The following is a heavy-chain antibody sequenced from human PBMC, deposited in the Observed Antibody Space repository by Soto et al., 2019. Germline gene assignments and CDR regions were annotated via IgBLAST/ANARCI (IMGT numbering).Heavy chain of an antibody. D-gene: IGHD3-10*01. CDR3: VQARGAGSHTTYHFDV. CDR1: GFAFRNYA. V-gene: IGHV3-23*01. J-gene: IGHJ4*02. CDR2: TSGSGGRT. Sequence: EVQLLESGGGLVQPGGSLRLSCAVSGFAFRNYAMSWVRQAPGKGLEWVSDTSGSGGRTGYADSVKGRFTISRDNSQNTLFLQMNSLRAEDTAVYHCVQARGAGSHTTYHFDVWGQGTLVSVSS.